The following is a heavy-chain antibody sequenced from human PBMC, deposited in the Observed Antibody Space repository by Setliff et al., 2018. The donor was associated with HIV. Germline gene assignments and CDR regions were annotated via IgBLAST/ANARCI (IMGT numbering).Heavy chain of an antibody. D-gene: IGHD3-10*01. CDR3: AREGYYGSRGWFAP. CDR1: GATIHYHY. Sequence: PSETLSLTCSISGATIHYHYWSWIRQPPGKGLEWIGYVDYSGDTEYNPSLQSRATISRDPSKSQVSLKLNSVTAADTAVYYCAREGYYGSRGWFAPWGQGTLVTVSA. V-gene: IGHV4-59*11. CDR2: VDYSGDT. J-gene: IGHJ5*02.